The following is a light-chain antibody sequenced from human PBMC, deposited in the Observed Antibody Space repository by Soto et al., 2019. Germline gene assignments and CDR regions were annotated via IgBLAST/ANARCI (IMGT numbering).Light chain of an antibody. CDR2: WAS. V-gene: IGKV4-1*01. J-gene: IGKJ2*01. CDR1: QTVLYSSNNQNY. CDR3: QQYYSSPHT. Sequence: DIVMTQSPDSLAVSLGERATFNCKSSQTVLYSSNNQNYLAWYQQKPGQPPKLLIYWASTRESGVPDRFSGSGCGTDLTLTISSLQAEDVAVYYCQQYYSSPHTFGQGTKLEIK.